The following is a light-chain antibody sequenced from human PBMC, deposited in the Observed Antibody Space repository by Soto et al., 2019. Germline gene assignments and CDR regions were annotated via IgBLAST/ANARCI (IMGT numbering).Light chain of an antibody. CDR2: DAS. CDR1: QILTSD. CDR3: QQRTNWPPKYT. V-gene: IGKV3-11*01. J-gene: IGKJ2*01. Sequence: EIVLTQSPATLSLSRGERATLSCRASQILTSDLSWYQQKPGQAPRLLIYDASNRATGIPARFSGSGSGTDYTLTISSLEPEDFAVYYCQQRTNWPPKYTFGQGTKLEIK.